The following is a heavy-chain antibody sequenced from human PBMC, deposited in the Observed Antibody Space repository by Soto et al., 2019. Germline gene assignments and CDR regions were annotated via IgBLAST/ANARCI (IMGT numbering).Heavy chain of an antibody. CDR3: ARSPSVREYRGGCLNY. J-gene: IGHJ4*02. CDR2: ISAYNGNT. Sequence: GASVKVSCKASGYTFTSYGISWVRQAPGQGLEWMGWISAYNGNTNYAQKLQGRVTMTTNTSTSTAYMELRSLRSDDTAVYYCARSPSVREYRGGCLNYWGRETLVTFSS. D-gene: IGHD2-21*01. V-gene: IGHV1-18*01. CDR1: GYTFTSYG.